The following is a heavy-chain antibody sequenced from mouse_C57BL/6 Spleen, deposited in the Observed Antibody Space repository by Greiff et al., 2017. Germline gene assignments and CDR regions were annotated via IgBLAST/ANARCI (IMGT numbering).Heavy chain of an antibody. CDR2: IDPSDSYT. CDR1: GYTFTSYW. CDR3: ARNGYYGPIDY. Sequence: QVQLQQPGAELVRPGTSVKLSCKASGYTFTSYWMHWVKQRPGQGLEWIGVIDPSDSYTNYNQKFKGKATLTVDTSSSTAYMQLSSLTSEDSAVYYCARNGYYGPIDYWGQGTTLTVSS. V-gene: IGHV1-59*01. D-gene: IGHD2-3*01. J-gene: IGHJ2*01.